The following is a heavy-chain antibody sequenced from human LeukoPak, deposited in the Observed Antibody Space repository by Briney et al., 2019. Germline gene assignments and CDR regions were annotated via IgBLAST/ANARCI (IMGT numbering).Heavy chain of an antibody. J-gene: IGHJ3*02. CDR3: ATHYDVLTGYAAAAFDI. CDR1: GGPISPYY. Sequence: PSETLSLTCTVSGGPISPYYWSWIRQPPGKGLEWIGYIYYSGTTHYNPSLESRVTMSVDTSKNQFSLKLSSVTAADTAVYYCATHYDVLTGYAAAAFDIWGQGTMVTVSS. CDR2: IYYSGTT. V-gene: IGHV4-59*08. D-gene: IGHD3-9*01.